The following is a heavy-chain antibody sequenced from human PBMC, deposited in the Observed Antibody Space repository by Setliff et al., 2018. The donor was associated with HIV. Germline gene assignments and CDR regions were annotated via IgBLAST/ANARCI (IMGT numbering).Heavy chain of an antibody. Sequence: PSETLSLTCTVSGGSIRSGSYYWTWIRQPAGKGPEWIGHIYTNGYTNYSPSLMSRLTISLDTANNRFSLRLTSATAADTAIYYCARKAADVSGGGMDVWGQGTTVTVSS. CDR2: IYTNGYT. CDR3: ARKAADVSGGGMDV. D-gene: IGHD2-15*01. CDR1: GGSIRSGSYY. V-gene: IGHV4-61*09. J-gene: IGHJ6*02.